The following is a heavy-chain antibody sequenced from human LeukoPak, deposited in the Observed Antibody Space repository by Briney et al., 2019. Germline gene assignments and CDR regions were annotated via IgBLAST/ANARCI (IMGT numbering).Heavy chain of an antibody. CDR2: IRSKAYGGTT. Sequence: GGSLRLSCAASGFTFSSYSMNWVRQAPGKGLEWVGFIRSKAYGGTTEYAASVKGRFTISRDDSKSIAYLQMNSLKTEDTAVYYCTRGYSSGYYLFRYWGQGTLVTVSS. CDR1: GFTFSSYS. D-gene: IGHD3-22*01. J-gene: IGHJ4*02. V-gene: IGHV3-49*04. CDR3: TRGYSSGYYLFRY.